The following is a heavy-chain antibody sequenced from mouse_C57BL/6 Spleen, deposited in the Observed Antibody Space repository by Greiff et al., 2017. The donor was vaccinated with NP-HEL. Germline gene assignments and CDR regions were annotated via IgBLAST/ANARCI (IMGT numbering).Heavy chain of an antibody. D-gene: IGHD1-1*01. CDR1: GFTFSSYA. Sequence: DVKLVESGEGLVKPGGSLKLSCAASGFTFSSYAMSWVRQTPEKRLEWVAYISSGGDYIYYADTVKGRFTISRDNARNTLYLQMSSLKSEDTAMYYCTREVYYGSSYGGTYFDYWGQGTTLTVSS. CDR3: TREVYYGSSYGGTYFDY. J-gene: IGHJ2*01. CDR2: ISSGGDYI. V-gene: IGHV5-9-1*02.